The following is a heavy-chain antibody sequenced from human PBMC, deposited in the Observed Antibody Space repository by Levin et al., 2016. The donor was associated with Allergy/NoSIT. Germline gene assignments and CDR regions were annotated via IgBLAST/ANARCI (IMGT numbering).Heavy chain of an antibody. D-gene: IGHD6-19*01. CDR1: GFTFSSYG. Sequence: GGSLRLSCAASGFTFSSYGMSWVRQAPGKGLEWVSAISGGGGHTNYADAVKGRFTISRDNSKNTLYLQMNSLRAEDSAIYYCAKENLNLIAVPGTLPFDYWGQGTLVTVSS. V-gene: IGHV3-23*01. J-gene: IGHJ4*02. CDR3: AKENLNLIAVPGTLPFDY. CDR2: ISGGGGHT.